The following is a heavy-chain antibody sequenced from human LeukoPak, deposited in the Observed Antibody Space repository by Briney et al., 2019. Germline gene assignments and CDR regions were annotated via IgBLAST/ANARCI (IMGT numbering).Heavy chain of an antibody. V-gene: IGHV4-34*01. D-gene: IGHD6-6*01. CDR1: GGSFSGYY. CDR2: INHSGST. Sequence: SDTLSLTCAVYGGSFSGYYWSWIRQPPGKGLEWMGEINHSGSTNYNPSLNSRVTISVGTSKNQFSLKLSCVTAADTDVYYCARTYSSSSGEPFAYWGQGTLVTVSS. CDR3: ARTYSSSSGEPFAY. J-gene: IGHJ4*02.